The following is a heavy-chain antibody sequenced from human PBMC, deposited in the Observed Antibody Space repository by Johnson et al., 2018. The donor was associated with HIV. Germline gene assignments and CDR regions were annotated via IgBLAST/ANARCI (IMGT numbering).Heavy chain of an antibody. Sequence: GQLVESGGGLVQPGGSLKLSCVASGFTFSASAIHWVRQASGKGLEWVGHISSKTNSYATELAASLKGRFTISRDDSKNTAYLQINSLKSEDAAVYYCTRRVTQVYSSSRDDAFDIWGQGTMVTVSS. CDR3: TRRVTQVYSSSRDDAFDI. V-gene: IGHV3-73*01. CDR1: GFTFSASA. J-gene: IGHJ3*02. CDR2: ISSKTNSYAT. D-gene: IGHD6-13*01.